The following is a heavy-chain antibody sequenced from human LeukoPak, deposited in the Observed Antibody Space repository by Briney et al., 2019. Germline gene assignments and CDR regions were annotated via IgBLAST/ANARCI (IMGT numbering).Heavy chain of an antibody. CDR1: GFTFDIYE. CDR3: AGSKCPEPQDLNF. CDR2: ISSDRNVI. V-gene: IGHV3-48*03. D-gene: IGHD2-15*01. Sequence: PGGSLRLSCAASGFTFDIYEMNWVRQAPGKGLEWISYISSDRNVIYYADSVKGRFTISRDNAKYSLYLQMNSLRAEDTAVYYCAGSKCPEPQDLNFWGQGTLVAVSS. J-gene: IGHJ4*02.